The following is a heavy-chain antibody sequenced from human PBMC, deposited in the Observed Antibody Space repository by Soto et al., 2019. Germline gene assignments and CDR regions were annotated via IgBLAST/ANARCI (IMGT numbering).Heavy chain of an antibody. D-gene: IGHD5-12*01. Sequence: SETLSLTCTVSGGSISSYYWSWIRQPPGKGLEWIGYIYYSGSTNYNPSLKSRVTISVDTSKNQFSLKLSSVTAADTAVYYCARGHYSGYDFYYYYGMDVWGQETTFTVSS. J-gene: IGHJ6*02. CDR3: ARGHYSGYDFYYYYGMDV. CDR1: GGSISSYY. CDR2: IYYSGST. V-gene: IGHV4-59*01.